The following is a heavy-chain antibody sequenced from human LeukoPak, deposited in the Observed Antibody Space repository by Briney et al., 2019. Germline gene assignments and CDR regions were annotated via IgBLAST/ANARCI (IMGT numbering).Heavy chain of an antibody. Sequence: GGSLRLSCAASGFTFSSYAMHWVRQAPGKGLEWVAVISYDGSNKYYADSVKGRFTISRDNSKNTLYLQMNSLRAEDTAVYYCARDGAKRGYYDSSGYAAFDIWGQGTMVTVSS. V-gene: IGHV3-30-3*01. CDR1: GFTFSSYA. J-gene: IGHJ3*02. D-gene: IGHD3-22*01. CDR2: ISYDGSNK. CDR3: ARDGAKRGYYDSSGYAAFDI.